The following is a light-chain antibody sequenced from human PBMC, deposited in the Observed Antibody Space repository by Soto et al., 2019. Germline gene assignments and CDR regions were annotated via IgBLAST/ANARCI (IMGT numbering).Light chain of an antibody. CDR2: KGT. J-gene: IGLJ1*01. Sequence: QSALAQPASVSGSPGQSITISCTGTGSDVGAYDSFSWYQQHPHKAPQLIIYKGTQRPSGVSNRFSGSTSGNAASLTISAPQADDEADYFCCSSAPESTYVCGTGTKVTVL. V-gene: IGLV2-23*01. CDR3: CSSAPESTYV. CDR1: GSDVGAYDS.